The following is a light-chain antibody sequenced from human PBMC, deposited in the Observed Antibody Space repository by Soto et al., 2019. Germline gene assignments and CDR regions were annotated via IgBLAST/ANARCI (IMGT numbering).Light chain of an antibody. J-gene: IGLJ2*01. Sequence: QSALTQPASVSGSPGQSITISCTGTSSDAENYNLVSWYQQHPGKAPKLMIYEVSKRPSGVSNRFSGSKSGNTASLTISGLQAEDEADYYCCSYAGSSTFVVFGGGTQLTVL. CDR3: CSYAGSSTFVV. CDR2: EVS. V-gene: IGLV2-23*02. CDR1: SSDAENYNL.